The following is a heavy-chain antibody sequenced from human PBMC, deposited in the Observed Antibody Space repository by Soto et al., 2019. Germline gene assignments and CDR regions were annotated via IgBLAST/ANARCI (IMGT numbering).Heavy chain of an antibody. CDR1: GGTFRSYA. CDR3: ARSGGSGWSGGFDI. J-gene: IGHJ3*02. CDR2: IIPIFDPP. V-gene: IGHV1-69*01. D-gene: IGHD6-19*01. Sequence: QVQLVQSGAEVKKPGSSVKVSCKASGGTFRSYAVNWVRQAPGEGLEWMGGIIPIFDPPKYAQKFQGRVMITADESTRTAYMELSNLRSEDTAVYYCARSGGSGWSGGFDIWGQGTMVTVSS.